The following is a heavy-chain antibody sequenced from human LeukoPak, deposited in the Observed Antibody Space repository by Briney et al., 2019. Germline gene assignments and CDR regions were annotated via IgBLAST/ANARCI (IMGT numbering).Heavy chain of an antibody. Sequence: PSETLSLTCAVYGGSFSGYYWYWIRQPPGKGLEWIGEINYSGSTNYNPSLKSRVTISADTSKNQFSLKMSSVTAADTAVYYCATTSWYWGQGTLVTVSS. V-gene: IGHV4-34*01. CDR3: ATTSWY. CDR2: INYSGST. J-gene: IGHJ4*02. CDR1: GGSFSGYY.